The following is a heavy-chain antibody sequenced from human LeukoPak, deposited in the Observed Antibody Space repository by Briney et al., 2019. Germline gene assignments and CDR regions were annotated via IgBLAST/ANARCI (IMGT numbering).Heavy chain of an antibody. CDR3: AYSQRIAYCSGGSCYHFDS. CDR2: VYWDDDK. V-gene: IGHV2-5*02. Sequence: SGPTLVNPTQTLTLTCTFSGFSLSTSGVGVGWIRQPPGKALEWLALVYWDDDKRYSPSLKTRLTITKDTSKNQVVLTVTNMDPVDTATYYCAYSQRIAYCSGGSCYHFDSWGQGTLVTVSS. J-gene: IGHJ4*02. CDR1: GFSLSTSGVG. D-gene: IGHD2-15*01.